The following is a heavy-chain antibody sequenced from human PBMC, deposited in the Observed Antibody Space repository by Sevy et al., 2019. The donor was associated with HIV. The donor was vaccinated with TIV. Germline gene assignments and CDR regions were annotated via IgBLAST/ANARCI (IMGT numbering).Heavy chain of an antibody. CDR3: ARGQTPYYYDSSGYYYDMRLYFDY. V-gene: IGHV4-31*03. D-gene: IGHD3-22*01. CDR2: IYYSGST. CDR1: GGSISSGGYY. J-gene: IGHJ4*02. Sequence: SETLSLTCTVSGGSISSGGYYWSWIRQHPGKGLEWIGYIYYSGSTYYNPSLKSRVTISVDTSKNQFSLKLSSVTAADTAVYYCARGQTPYYYDSSGYYYDMRLYFDYWGQGTLVTVSS.